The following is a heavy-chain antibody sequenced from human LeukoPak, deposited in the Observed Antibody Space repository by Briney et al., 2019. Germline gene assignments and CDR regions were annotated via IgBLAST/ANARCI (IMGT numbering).Heavy chain of an antibody. D-gene: IGHD4-17*01. J-gene: IGHJ4*02. CDR1: GFNFSSYS. V-gene: IGHV3-21*01. Sequence: PGGSLRLSCAASGFNFSSYSMNWVRQAPGKGLEWVSSISSSSSFRYYADSVKGRFTISRVNAKNSLYLQMNSLRAEDMAVYYCAPSPDYGDYYWGQGTLVTVSS. CDR2: ISSSSSFR. CDR3: APSPDYGDYY.